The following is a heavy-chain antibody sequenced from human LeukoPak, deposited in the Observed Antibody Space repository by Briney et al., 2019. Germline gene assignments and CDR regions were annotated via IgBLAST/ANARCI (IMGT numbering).Heavy chain of an antibody. V-gene: IGHV3-23*01. CDR3: ARGLAPDYYDSSGYYYHFGY. J-gene: IGHJ4*02. CDR1: GFTFSSYA. Sequence: GGSLRLSCADSGFTFSSYAMSWVRQAPGKGLEWVSSISGSSTRTYYADSVKGRFTISRDNSKNTLYLQMNSLRAEDTAVYYCARGLAPDYYDSSGYYYHFGYWGQGTLVTVSS. CDR2: ISGSSTRT. D-gene: IGHD3-22*01.